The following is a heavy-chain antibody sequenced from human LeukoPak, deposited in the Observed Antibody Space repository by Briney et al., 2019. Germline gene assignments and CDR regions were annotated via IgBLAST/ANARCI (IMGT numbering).Heavy chain of an antibody. J-gene: IGHJ6*03. CDR2: ISYDGSNK. Sequence: GGSLRLSCAASGFTFSSYGMHWVRQAPGKGLEWVAVISYDGSNKYYADSVKGRFTISRDNSKNTLYLQMNSLRAEDTALYYCAKSRNFYYYFMEVSGRGTKVTISS. CDR3: AKSRNFYYYFMEV. V-gene: IGHV3-30*18. CDR1: GFTFSSYG.